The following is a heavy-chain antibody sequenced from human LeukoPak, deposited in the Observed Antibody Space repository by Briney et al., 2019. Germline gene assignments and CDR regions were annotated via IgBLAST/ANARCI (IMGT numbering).Heavy chain of an antibody. CDR3: ARDVLTMVRGVIITGNWFDP. D-gene: IGHD3-10*01. V-gene: IGHV3-30*04. CDR2: ISYDGSNK. J-gene: IGHJ5*02. CDR1: GITFSSYA. Sequence: GGSLRLSCAASGITFSSYAMHWVRQAPGKGLEWVAVISYDGSNKYYADSVKGRFTISRDNSKNTLYLQMNSLRAEDTAVYYCARDVLTMVRGVIITGNWFDPWGQGTLVTVSS.